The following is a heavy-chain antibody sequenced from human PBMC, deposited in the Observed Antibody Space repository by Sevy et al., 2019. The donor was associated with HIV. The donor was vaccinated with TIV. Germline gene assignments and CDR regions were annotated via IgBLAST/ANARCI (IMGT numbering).Heavy chain of an antibody. CDR2: IHTDGSSS. Sequence: GGSLRLSCAASGFTFRNYWMHWVRQAPGKGLVSVSYIHTDGSSSYYADYVKGRFTISRDNAQNTLYLQMNSLREEDTAVYYCARPGSGWFEFDSWGQGTLVTVSS. CDR1: GFTFRNYW. D-gene: IGHD6-19*01. V-gene: IGHV3-74*01. CDR3: ARPGSGWFEFDS. J-gene: IGHJ4*02.